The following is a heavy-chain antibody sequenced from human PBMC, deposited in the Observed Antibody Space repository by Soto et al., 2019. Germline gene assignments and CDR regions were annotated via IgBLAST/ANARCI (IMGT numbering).Heavy chain of an antibody. V-gene: IGHV3-48*01. J-gene: IGHJ6*03. CDR1: GFTFSSYS. CDR2: ISSSSSTI. D-gene: IGHD3-10*01. Sequence: GGSLRLSCAASGFTFSSYSMNWVRQAPGKGLEWVSYISSSSSTIYYADSVKGRFTISRDNAKNSLYLQMNSLRAEDTAVYYCASVAGYYYYYMDVWGKGTTVTVSS. CDR3: ASVAGYYYYYMDV.